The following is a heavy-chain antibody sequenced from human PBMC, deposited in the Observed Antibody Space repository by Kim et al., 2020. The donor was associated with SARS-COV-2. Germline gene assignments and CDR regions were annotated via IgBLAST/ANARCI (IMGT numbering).Heavy chain of an antibody. CDR1: GFTFSDYY. J-gene: IGHJ3*02. CDR3: ARDKGIYCSSTSCYDAFDI. D-gene: IGHD2-2*01. Sequence: GGSLRLSCAASGFTFSDYYMSWIRQAPGKGLEWVSYISSSSSYTNYADSVKGRFTISRDNAKNSLYLQMNSLRAEDTAVYYCARDKGIYCSSTSCYDAFDIWGQGTMVTVSS. CDR2: ISSSSSYT. V-gene: IGHV3-11*06.